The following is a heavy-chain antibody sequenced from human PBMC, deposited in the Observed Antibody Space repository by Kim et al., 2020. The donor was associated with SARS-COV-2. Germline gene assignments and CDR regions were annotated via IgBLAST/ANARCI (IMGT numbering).Heavy chain of an antibody. CDR2: IRNKVNGYTT. V-gene: IGHV3-72*01. CDR3: ASSGGSRQPFLL. CDR1: EITLSDHY. Sequence: GGSLRLSCVGSEITLSDHYMDWVRQAPGKGLEWVGRIRNKVNGYTTEYAASVKGRFTISIDESKNSLFLQMSSLKTEDTAVYYCASSGGSRQPFLLWGQGTLVTVSS. J-gene: IGHJ4*02. D-gene: IGHD2-15*01.